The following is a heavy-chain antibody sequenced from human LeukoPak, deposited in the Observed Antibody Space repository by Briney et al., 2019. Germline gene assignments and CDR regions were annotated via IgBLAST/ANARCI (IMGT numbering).Heavy chain of an antibody. CDR3: ARGVAVPKNGGVWGRGFSDY. Sequence: ASVKVSCKASGYTFAGYYMHWVRQAPGQGLEWMGWINPNSGGTNYAQKFQGWVTMTRDTSISTAYMEPSRLRSDDTAVYYCARGVAVPKNGGVWGRGFSDYWGQGTLVTVSS. CDR1: GYTFAGYY. CDR2: INPNSGGT. D-gene: IGHD6-19*01. J-gene: IGHJ4*02. V-gene: IGHV1-2*04.